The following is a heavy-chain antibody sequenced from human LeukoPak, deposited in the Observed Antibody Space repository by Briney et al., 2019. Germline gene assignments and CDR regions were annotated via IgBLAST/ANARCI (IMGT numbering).Heavy chain of an antibody. V-gene: IGHV1-69*06. D-gene: IGHD6-13*01. Sequence: SVKVSCKASGGTFSSYAISWVRQAPGQGLEWMGGIIPIFGTANYAQKFQGRVTITADKSTSTAYMELSSLRSEDTAVYYCASALAAASRGDYWGQGTLVTVSS. CDR2: IIPIFGTA. J-gene: IGHJ4*02. CDR3: ASALAAASRGDY. CDR1: GGTFSSYA.